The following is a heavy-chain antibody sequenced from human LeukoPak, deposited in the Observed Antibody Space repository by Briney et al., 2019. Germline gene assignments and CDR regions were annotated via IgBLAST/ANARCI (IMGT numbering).Heavy chain of an antibody. D-gene: IGHD2-2*01. CDR3: AKGYCSSTSCYSRFDP. Sequence: HSGGSLRLSCAASGFTFSSYAMSWVRQAAGKGLEWVSAISGSGGSTYYADSVKGRFTISRDNSKNTLYLQMNSLRAEDTAVYYCAKGYCSSTSCYSRFDPWGQGTLVTVSS. CDR2: ISGSGGST. CDR1: GFTFSSYA. V-gene: IGHV3-23*01. J-gene: IGHJ5*02.